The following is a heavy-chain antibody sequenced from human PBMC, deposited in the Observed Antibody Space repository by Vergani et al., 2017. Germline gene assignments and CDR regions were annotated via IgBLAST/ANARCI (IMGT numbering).Heavy chain of an antibody. CDR1: GSPISYWC. V-gene: IGHV4-4*07. D-gene: IGHD7-27*01. CDR2: LCPSGST. J-gene: IGHJ4*02. CDR3: ATGAGPFDI. Sequence: QVQMQESGPGLVKTSETLSLTCSASGSPISYWCWSWLRQPAGKGLEWIGRLCPSGSTNYKPSLKSRFTMSIDTSKNQFSLKLTSVTAADTAVYYWATGAGPFDIWGQGTLVTVSS.